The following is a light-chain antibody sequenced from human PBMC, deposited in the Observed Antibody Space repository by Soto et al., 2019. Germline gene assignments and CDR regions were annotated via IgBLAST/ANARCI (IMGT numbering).Light chain of an antibody. CDR1: TSDVGGYNL. CDR2: EGT. Sequence: QSALTQPASVSGSPGQSITISCSGTTSDVGGYNLVSWYQQHTAKAPKLLIYEGTQRPSGVSSRFSGSKSGNTASLTISGLQAEDEADYYCPSYASSSSYVFGAGTKVTVL. CDR3: PSYASSSSYV. V-gene: IGLV2-23*01. J-gene: IGLJ1*01.